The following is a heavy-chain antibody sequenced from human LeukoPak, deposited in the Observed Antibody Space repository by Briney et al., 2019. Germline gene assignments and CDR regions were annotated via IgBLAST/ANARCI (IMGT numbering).Heavy chain of an antibody. CDR3: ARVTGYMTEDYFDY. V-gene: IGHV4-39*07. J-gene: IGHJ4*02. Sequence: SETLSLTCTVSGGSISSSSYYWGWIRQPPGKGLEWIGSIYYSGSTYYNPSLKSRVTISVDTSKNQFSLRLSSVTAADTAVYYCARVTGYMTEDYFDYWGQGTLITVSS. CDR1: GGSISSSSYY. D-gene: IGHD6-13*01. CDR2: IYYSGST.